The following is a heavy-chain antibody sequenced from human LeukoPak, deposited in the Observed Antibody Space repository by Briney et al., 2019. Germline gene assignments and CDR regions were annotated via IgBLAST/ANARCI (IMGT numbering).Heavy chain of an antibody. D-gene: IGHD1-20*01. V-gene: IGHV4-34*01. Sequence: SETLSLTCAVYGGSFSGYYWSWIRQPPGKGLEWIGEINHSGSTNYNPSLKSRVTISVDTSKNQISLKLSSVTAADTAVYYCARGYITGTTKGGPALDYWGQGTLVTVSS. CDR3: ARGYITGTTKGGPALDY. CDR2: INHSGST. CDR1: GGSFSGYY. J-gene: IGHJ4*02.